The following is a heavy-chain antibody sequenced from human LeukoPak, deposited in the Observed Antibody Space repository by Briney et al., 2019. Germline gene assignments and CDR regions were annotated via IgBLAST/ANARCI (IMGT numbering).Heavy chain of an antibody. CDR1: GYSISSGYY. CDR3: VRQDYLDSSGHRYYFDY. V-gene: IGHV4-38-2*01. J-gene: IGHJ4*02. D-gene: IGHD3-22*01. Sequence: SETLSLTCAVSGYSISSGYYWGWIRQSPGKGLEWIGSIYQSGSTFYNPSLKSRVTISVDASKNQFSLKLTSVTAADTAVYYCVRQDYLDSSGHRYYFDYWGQGTLVTVSS. CDR2: IYQSGST.